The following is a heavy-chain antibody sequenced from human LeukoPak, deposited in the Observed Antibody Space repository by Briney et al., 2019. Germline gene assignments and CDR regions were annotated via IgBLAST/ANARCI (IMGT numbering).Heavy chain of an antibody. D-gene: IGHD3-22*01. Sequence: PSETLSLTCTVSGGSISGSSYYWGWIRQPPGKGLEWIGNIYYSGSTYYDPSLKSRVTISVDTSKNQFSLKLSSVTAADTAVYFCARGPYSYDSSGAFDIWGQGTMVTVSS. CDR3: ARGPYSYDSSGAFDI. CDR2: IYYSGST. CDR1: GGSISGSSYY. V-gene: IGHV4-39*07. J-gene: IGHJ3*02.